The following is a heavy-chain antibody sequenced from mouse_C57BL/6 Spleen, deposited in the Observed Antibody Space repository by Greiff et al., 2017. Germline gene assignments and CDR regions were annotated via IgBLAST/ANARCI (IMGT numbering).Heavy chain of an antibody. CDR2: INPSNGGT. Sequence: QVQLQQPGTELVKPGASVKLSCKASGYTFTSYWMHWVKQRPGQGLEWIGNINPSNGGTNYNEKLKSKATLTVDKSSSTAYMQLISLTSEDSAVYYCARAELITTVVAPDYWGQGTTLTVSS. CDR1: GYTFTSYW. D-gene: IGHD1-1*01. CDR3: ARAELITTVVAPDY. J-gene: IGHJ2*01. V-gene: IGHV1-53*01.